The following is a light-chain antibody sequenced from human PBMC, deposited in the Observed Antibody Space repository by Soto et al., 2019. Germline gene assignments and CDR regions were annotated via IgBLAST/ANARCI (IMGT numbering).Light chain of an antibody. CDR2: GAS. J-gene: IGKJ1*01. CDR1: QSVSSNY. Sequence: EIVLTQSPDTLSLSPGERATLSCRASQSVSSNYVAWYQQKPGQAPRLLIYGASTRATGIPARFGGSGSGTEFTLTITSLQSEDFAVYYCQQYGSSPPWTFGQGTKVDIK. CDR3: QQYGSSPPWT. V-gene: IGKV3-20*01.